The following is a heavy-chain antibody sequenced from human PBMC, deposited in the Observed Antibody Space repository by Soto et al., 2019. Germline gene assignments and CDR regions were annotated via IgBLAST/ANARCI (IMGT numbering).Heavy chain of an antibody. CDR3: ARLQAAMPAAAGMDV. D-gene: IGHD2-2*01. CDR2: IYPGDSDT. V-gene: IGHV5-51*01. CDR1: GYIFTNSW. J-gene: IGHJ6*02. Sequence: PXESLKISCKGSGYIFTNSWIGWVGQMPGKGLEWMGIIYPGDSDTRYSPSFQGQVTISADKSITTAYLQWSSLTASDTAMYYCARLQAAMPAAAGMDVWGQGTAVTVSS.